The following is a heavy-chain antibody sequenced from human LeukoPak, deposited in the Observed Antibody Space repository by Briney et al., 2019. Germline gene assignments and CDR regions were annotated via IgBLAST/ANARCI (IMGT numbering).Heavy chain of an antibody. J-gene: IGHJ3*02. CDR1: GFTFSSYA. Sequence: GGSLRLSCAASGFTFSSYAMSWVRQAPGKGLEWVSAISGSGGSTYYADSVKGRFTISRDSSKNTLYLQMNSLRAEDTAVYYCAKEIPLYYYDSSGYHNAFDIWGQGTMVTVSS. D-gene: IGHD3-22*01. V-gene: IGHV3-23*01. CDR2: ISGSGGST. CDR3: AKEIPLYYYDSSGYHNAFDI.